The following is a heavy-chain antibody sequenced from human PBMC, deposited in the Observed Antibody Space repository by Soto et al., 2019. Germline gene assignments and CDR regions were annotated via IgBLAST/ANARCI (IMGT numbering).Heavy chain of an antibody. Sequence: SETLSLTCTVSGGSIISDDFYWGWIRQTPGKGLEWIGHIYHIGTTSYNPSLKSRVTISLDTSNHHFFLEMSSVTAADTAVYFCARELSGYKYGPGEVYWGQGTLVTVSS. V-gene: IGHV4-30-4*01. CDR1: GGSIISDDFY. CDR3: ARELSGYKYGPGEVY. J-gene: IGHJ4*02. CDR2: IYHIGTT. D-gene: IGHD5-12*01.